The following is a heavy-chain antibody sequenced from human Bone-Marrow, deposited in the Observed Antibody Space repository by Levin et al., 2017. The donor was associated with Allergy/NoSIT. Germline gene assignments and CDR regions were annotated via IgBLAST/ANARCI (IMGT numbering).Heavy chain of an antibody. J-gene: IGHJ4*02. D-gene: IGHD3-22*01. Sequence: GESLKISCAASGFTFSSYSMNWVRQAPGKGLEWVSYISSSSSTIYYADSVKGRFTISRDNAKNSLYLQMNSLRDEDTAVYYCATPPREYYDSSGYYYETGWGQGTLVTVSS. CDR1: GFTFSSYS. V-gene: IGHV3-48*02. CDR2: ISSSSSTI. CDR3: ATPPREYYDSSGYYYETG.